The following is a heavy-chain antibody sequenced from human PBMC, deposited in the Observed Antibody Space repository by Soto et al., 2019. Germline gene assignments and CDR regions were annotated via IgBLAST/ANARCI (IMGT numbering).Heavy chain of an antibody. Sequence: GSLRLSCAASGFTFSNAWMSWVRQAPGKGLEWVGRIKSKTDGGTTDYAAPVKGRFTISRDDSKNTLYLQMNSLKTEDTAVYYCTTAVYYYDSSGYYYNGNYWGQGTLVTVSS. D-gene: IGHD3-22*01. J-gene: IGHJ4*02. CDR2: IKSKTDGGTT. V-gene: IGHV3-15*01. CDR3: TTAVYYYDSSGYYYNGNY. CDR1: GFTFSNAW.